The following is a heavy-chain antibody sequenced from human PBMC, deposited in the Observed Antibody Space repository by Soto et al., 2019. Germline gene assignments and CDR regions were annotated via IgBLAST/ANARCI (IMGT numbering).Heavy chain of an antibody. CDR1: GYTFTSYA. D-gene: IGHD1-26*01. V-gene: IGHV1-3*01. Sequence: QVQLVQSGAEVKKPGASVKVSCKASGYTFTSYAMHWVRQAPGQRLEWMGWINAGNGNTKYSQKFQGRVTMTRDTSASTAYTELRGLRSEDTAVYYCAGGDSGSYYIFDYWGQGTLGTVPS. CDR3: AGGDSGSYYIFDY. J-gene: IGHJ4*02. CDR2: INAGNGNT.